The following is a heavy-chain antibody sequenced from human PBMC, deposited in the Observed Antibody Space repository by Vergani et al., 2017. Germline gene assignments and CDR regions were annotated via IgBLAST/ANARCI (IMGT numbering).Heavy chain of an antibody. J-gene: IGHJ2*01. Sequence: QAQLVESGGGLVKPGGSLRLSCAASGFTFSDYYMNWIRQAPGKGLEWVSHISSSGSAIYYADSVKGRFTISRDNTKNSLYLQINSLRAEDTAVYYCAGDKGDWYFDLWGRGSLLTVSS. CDR1: GFTFSDYY. V-gene: IGHV3-11*01. CDR3: AGDKGDWYFDL. CDR2: ISSSGSAI.